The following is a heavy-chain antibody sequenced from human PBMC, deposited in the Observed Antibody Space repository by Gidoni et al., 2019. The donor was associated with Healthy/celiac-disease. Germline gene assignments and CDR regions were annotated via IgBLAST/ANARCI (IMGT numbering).Heavy chain of an antibody. CDR2: INPSGGST. Sequence: QVQLVQSGAEVTKPGASVKVSCKASGYTFTSYYMHWVRQAPGQGLEWIGIINPSGGSTSYEQKFQGRVTMTRDTSTSTVYMELSSLRSEDTAVYYCARDFYVRIAAAGYYYYYYMDVWGKGTTVTVSS. CDR3: ARDFYVRIAAAGYYYYYYMDV. CDR1: GYTFTSYY. V-gene: IGHV1-46*01. D-gene: IGHD6-13*01. J-gene: IGHJ6*03.